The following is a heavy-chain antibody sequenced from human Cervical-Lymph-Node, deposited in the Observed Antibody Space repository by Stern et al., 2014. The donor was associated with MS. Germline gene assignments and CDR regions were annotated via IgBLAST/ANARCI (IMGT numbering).Heavy chain of an antibody. CDR3: ARHVQGFDY. J-gene: IGHJ4*02. Sequence: EVQLVESGAEVKKPGESLKISCKLSGYSFTIYYIAWVRQMPGKGLEWMGFIYPYDSDTTYSPPFQGQVTISADKSITTAYLQWSSLRASDTAMYYCARHVQGFDYWGQGTLVTVSS. V-gene: IGHV5-51*01. CDR2: IYPYDSDT. CDR1: GYSFTIYY.